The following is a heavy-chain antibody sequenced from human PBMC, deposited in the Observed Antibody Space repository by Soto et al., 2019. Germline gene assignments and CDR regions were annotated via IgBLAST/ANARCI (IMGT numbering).Heavy chain of an antibody. J-gene: IGHJ4*02. D-gene: IGHD3-9*01. V-gene: IGHV3-66*01. Sequence: GGSLRLSCAVSGFTVSGHCRRWVRQAQGKGLEWVSVIYSGGSTYYADAMKGRFATSRDTSRNTYYIPMSSLRGEDTALYYSATDIPLFRLGLQRGNYFDNWGQRALVTLSS. CDR2: IYSGGST. CDR1: GFTVSGHC. CDR3: ATDIPLFRLGLQRGNYFDN.